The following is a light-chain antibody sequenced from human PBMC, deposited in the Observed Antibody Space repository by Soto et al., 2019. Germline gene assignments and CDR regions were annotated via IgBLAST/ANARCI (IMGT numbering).Light chain of an antibody. CDR1: NIGSES. J-gene: IGLJ3*02. CDR2: YDS. CDR3: QVWDGSSEQQV. V-gene: IGLV3-21*04. Sequence: SYELSQPPSVSVAPGKTATITCGGNNIGSESVHWYQQKPGQAPVLVMDYDSDRPSGIPERFSGSNSGNTATLTIIRVEAGDEDDYYCQVWDGSSEQQVFGGGTKLTVL.